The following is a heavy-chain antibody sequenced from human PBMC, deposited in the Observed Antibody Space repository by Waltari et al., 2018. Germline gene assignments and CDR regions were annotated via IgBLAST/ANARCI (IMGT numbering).Heavy chain of an antibody. CDR1: GGPFRSYA. V-gene: IGHV1-69*08. CDR2: IIPIFGTA. D-gene: IGHD3-22*01. J-gene: IGHJ4*02. CDR3: ARDTYYYDSSGTTFDY. Sequence: QVQLVQSGAGVKKPGSSVQVSCKASGGPFRSYAIRWVRQAPGQGLEWMGRIIPIFGTANYEQKFQGRVTITADKSTSTAYMELSSLRSEDTAVYYCARDTYYYDSSGTTFDYWGQGTLVTVSS.